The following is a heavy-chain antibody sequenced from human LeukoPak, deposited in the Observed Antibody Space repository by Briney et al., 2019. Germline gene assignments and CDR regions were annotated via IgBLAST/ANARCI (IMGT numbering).Heavy chain of an antibody. V-gene: IGHV4-39*07. CDR2: IYYSGST. D-gene: IGHD1-1*01. CDR3: ARAVHGRTADYMDV. J-gene: IGHJ6*03. CDR1: GGSISSTSYN. Sequence: SETLSLTCTVSGGSISSTSYNWGWLRQPPGKGLEWIGSIYYSGSTHYNPSLKSRVTISVDTSKNQFSLKLSSVTAADTAVYYCARAVHGRTADYMDVWGKGTTVTISS.